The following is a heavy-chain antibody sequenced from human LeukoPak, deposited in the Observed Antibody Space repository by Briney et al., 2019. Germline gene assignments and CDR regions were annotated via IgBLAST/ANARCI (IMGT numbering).Heavy chain of an antibody. CDR2: IYSGGST. Sequence: PGGPLRLSCAASAFTVSSNYMSWVRQAPGKGLEWVSVIYSGGSTYYADSVKGRFTISRDNSKNTLYLQMNSLRAEDTAVYYCATSLWGGGYSYMDVWGKGTTVTASS. CDR3: ATSLWGGGYSYMDV. CDR1: AFTVSSNY. V-gene: IGHV3-53*01. D-gene: IGHD3-16*01. J-gene: IGHJ6*03.